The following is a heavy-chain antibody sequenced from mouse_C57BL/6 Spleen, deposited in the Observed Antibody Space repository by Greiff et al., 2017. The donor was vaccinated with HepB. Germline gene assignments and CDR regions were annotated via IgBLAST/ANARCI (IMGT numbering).Heavy chain of an antibody. CDR2: IYPGDGDT. D-gene: IGHD1-1*01. CDR1: GYAFSSSW. J-gene: IGHJ2*01. Sequence: QVQLKESGPELVKPGASVKISCKASGYAFSSSWMNWVKQRPGKGLEWIGRIYPGDGDTNYNGKFKGKATLTADKSSSTAYMQLSSLTSEDSAVYFCAIRDYYGSSSDYWGQGTTLTVSS. V-gene: IGHV1-82*01. CDR3: AIRDYYGSSSDY.